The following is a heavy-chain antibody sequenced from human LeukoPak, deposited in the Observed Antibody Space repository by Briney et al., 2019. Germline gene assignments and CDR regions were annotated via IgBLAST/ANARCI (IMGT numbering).Heavy chain of an antibody. J-gene: IGHJ4*02. CDR3: ARRVTVTTDYFDY. CDR1: GGSFSGYY. V-gene: IGHV4-34*01. D-gene: IGHD4-17*01. Sequence: SETLSLTCAVYGGSFSGYYWSWIRQPPGKGLEWIGEINHSGSTNYNPSLKSRVTISVDTSKNQFSLKLSSVTAADTAVYFCARRVTVTTDYFDYWGQGTLVTVSS. CDR2: INHSGST.